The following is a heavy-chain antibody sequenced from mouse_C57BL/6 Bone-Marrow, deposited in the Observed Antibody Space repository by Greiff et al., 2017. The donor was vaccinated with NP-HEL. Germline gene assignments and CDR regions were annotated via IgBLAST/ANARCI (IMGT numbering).Heavy chain of an antibody. V-gene: IGHV5-15*01. CDR2: ISNLAYSI. D-gene: IGHD1-1*01. Sequence: EVQGVESGGGLVQPGGSLKLSCAASGFTFSDYGMAWVRQAPRKGPEWVAFISNLAYSIYYADTVTGRFTISRENAKNTLYLEMSSLRSEDTAMYYCARSPRYYGSEDYAMDYWGQGTSVTVSS. CDR3: ARSPRYYGSEDYAMDY. J-gene: IGHJ4*01. CDR1: GFTFSDYG.